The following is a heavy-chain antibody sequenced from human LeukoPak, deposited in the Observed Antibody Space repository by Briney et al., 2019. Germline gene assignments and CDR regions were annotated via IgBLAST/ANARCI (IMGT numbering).Heavy chain of an antibody. V-gene: IGHV3-23*01. CDR1: GFTLSNSA. CDR2: FSGPGKT. Sequence: GGSLRLSCAASGFTLSNSAMSWVRQAPGKGLEWVSGFSGPGKTYYADSVRGRFTISRDTSKSTLYLQINSLRAEDTAVYYCAKAWWSTSSGGDSFGIWGQGTMVTVSS. CDR3: AKAWWSTSSGGDSFGI. D-gene: IGHD6-6*01. J-gene: IGHJ3*02.